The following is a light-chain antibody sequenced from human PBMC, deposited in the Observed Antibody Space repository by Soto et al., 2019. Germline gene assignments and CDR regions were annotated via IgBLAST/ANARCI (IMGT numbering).Light chain of an antibody. Sequence: EIVLTQSPGTLSLSPGEGATLSCRASQSVSTNFFAWYQQKPGQAPRLLIYGASTRATGIPDRFSGSGSGTDVTRTSSRLEPEDVAVYYWQQYGRTSWTFGQGTKEEIK. CDR3: QQYGRTSWT. J-gene: IGKJ1*01. V-gene: IGKV3-20*01. CDR2: GAS. CDR1: QSVSTNF.